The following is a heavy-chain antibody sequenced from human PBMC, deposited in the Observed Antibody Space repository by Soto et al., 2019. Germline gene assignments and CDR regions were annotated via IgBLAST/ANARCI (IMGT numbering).Heavy chain of an antibody. CDR1: GFTFSTYW. CDR3: ERDNYDVYVKAF. D-gene: IGHD3-22*01. J-gene: IGHJ6*02. Sequence: GGSLRLSCAASGFTFSTYWLHWLRQVPGKGLVAVSRINSDGTSTNYADSVKGRFTISRDNAKNTLYLQMNSLRAEDTAVHYFERDNYDVYVKAFWGQGTTVPVSS. V-gene: IGHV3-74*01. CDR2: INSDGTST.